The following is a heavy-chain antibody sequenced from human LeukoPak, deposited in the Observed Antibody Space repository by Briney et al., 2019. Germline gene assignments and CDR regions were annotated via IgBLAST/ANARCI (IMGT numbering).Heavy chain of an antibody. CDR3: ARVDLDTPIVVVPAARNWFDP. V-gene: IGHV1-18*01. D-gene: IGHD2-2*01. CDR1: GYTFTSYG. CDR2: ISAYNGNT. Sequence: GASGTVSCKASGYTFTSYGISWVRQAPGQGLEWMGWISAYNGNTNYAQKLQGRVTMTTDTSTSTAYMELRSLRSDDTAVYYCARVDLDTPIVVVPAARNWFDPWGQGTLVTVSS. J-gene: IGHJ5*02.